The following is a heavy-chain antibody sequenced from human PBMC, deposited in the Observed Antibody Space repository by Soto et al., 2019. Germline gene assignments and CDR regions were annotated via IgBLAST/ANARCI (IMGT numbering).Heavy chain of an antibody. CDR2: IWYDGSNK. CDR1: GFPFSSYG. J-gene: IGHJ4*02. V-gene: IGHV3-33*01. D-gene: IGHD2-2*01. CDR3: ARDRDLLVVPAAMPGY. Sequence: PGGSLRLSCAASGFPFSSYGMHWVRQAPGKGLEWVAVIWYDGSNKYYADSVKGRFTISRDNSKNTLYLQMNSLRAEDTAVYYCARDRDLLVVPAAMPGYWGQGTLVTVSS.